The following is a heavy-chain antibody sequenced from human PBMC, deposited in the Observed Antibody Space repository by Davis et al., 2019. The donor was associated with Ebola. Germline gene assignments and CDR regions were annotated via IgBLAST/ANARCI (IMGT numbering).Heavy chain of an antibody. D-gene: IGHD3-22*01. J-gene: IGHJ6*04. CDR2: ISAYNGNT. CDR1: GYTFTSYG. CDR3: AREPIVVVTTDYYYYGMDV. Sequence: ASVKVSCKASGYTFTSYGISWVRQAPGQGLEWMGWISAYNGNTNYAQKFQGRVTMTRDTSTSTVYMELSSLRSEDTAVYYCAREPIVVVTTDYYYYGMDVWGKGTTVTVSS. V-gene: IGHV1-18*04.